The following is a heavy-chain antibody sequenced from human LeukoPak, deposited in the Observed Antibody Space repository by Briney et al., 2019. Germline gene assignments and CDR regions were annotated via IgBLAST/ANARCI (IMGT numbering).Heavy chain of an antibody. V-gene: IGHV3-43*01. D-gene: IGHD2-21*02. CDR2: INRRGHT. Sequence: GGSLRLSCAASGFTFDRFTIHWVRQTPGKGLEWASLINRRGHTFYADSVKGRFTISRDNSRNSVFLQMNSLRPEDTALYHCAKEVDCPSDCLFFHSWGQGTLVTVSS. J-gene: IGHJ4*02. CDR3: AKEVDCPSDCLFFHS. CDR1: GFTFDRFT.